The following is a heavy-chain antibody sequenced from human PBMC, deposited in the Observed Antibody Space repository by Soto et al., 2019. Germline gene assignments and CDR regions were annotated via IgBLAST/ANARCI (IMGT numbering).Heavy chain of an antibody. J-gene: IGHJ4*02. Sequence: GGSLRLSCAASGFPLSSYVMSWVRQAPGKGLEWVSGISGGGSNTFYADCVKGRFTISRDNSKNTLLLQMNSLGAEDTAVYYCAKDSNKYSSSLRGRYFDYWGQGIGVTVSS. V-gene: IGHV3-23*01. D-gene: IGHD4-4*01. CDR3: AKDSNKYSSSLRGRYFDY. CDR1: GFPLSSYV. CDR2: ISGGGSNT.